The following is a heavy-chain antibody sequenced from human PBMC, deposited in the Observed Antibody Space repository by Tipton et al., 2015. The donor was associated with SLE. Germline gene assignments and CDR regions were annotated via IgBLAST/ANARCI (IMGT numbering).Heavy chain of an antibody. V-gene: IGHV4-59*11. Sequence: TLSLTCTVSGASISTHYWSWIRQPPGKGLEWIGYISYTGYTNFNPSLKSRVTMSVATSKNQFSLRLTSVTAADTAMYYCARDSAVNFWYFDLWGRGTLVTVSS. CDR2: ISYTGYT. CDR1: GASISTHY. J-gene: IGHJ2*01. CDR3: ARDSAVNFWYFDL.